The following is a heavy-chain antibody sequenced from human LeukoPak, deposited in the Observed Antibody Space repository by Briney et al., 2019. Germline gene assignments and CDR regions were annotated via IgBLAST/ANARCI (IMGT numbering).Heavy chain of an antibody. CDR2: INGDGSST. J-gene: IGHJ4*02. V-gene: IGHV3-74*03. CDR3: ARDWAYCSGSSCPNY. Sequence: GGSLRLSCAASGFTFSSHWMHWVRQVPGKGLVWVSRINGDGSSTTYAASVKGRFTISRDNAKNTLYLQMNTLRAEDTAVYYCARDWAYCSGSSCPNYWGQGTLVTVSS. D-gene: IGHD2-15*01. CDR1: GFTFSSHW.